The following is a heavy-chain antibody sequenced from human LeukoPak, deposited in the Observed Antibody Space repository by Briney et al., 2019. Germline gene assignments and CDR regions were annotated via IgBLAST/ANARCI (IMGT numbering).Heavy chain of an antibody. CDR1: GGSISSGSYY. V-gene: IGHV4-61*02. J-gene: IGHJ4*02. Sequence: PSQTLSLTCTVSGGSISSGSYYWSWIRQPAGKGLEWIGRIYTSGSTNYNPSLKSRVTISVDTCKNQFSLKLSSVTAADTAVYYCARGSFFDYYDSSGYPDYWGQGTLVTVSS. CDR2: IYTSGST. CDR3: ARGSFFDYYDSSGYPDY. D-gene: IGHD3-22*01.